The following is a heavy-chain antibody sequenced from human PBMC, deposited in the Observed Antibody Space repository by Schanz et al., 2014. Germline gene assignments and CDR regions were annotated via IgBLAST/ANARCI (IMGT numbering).Heavy chain of an antibody. J-gene: IGHJ4*02. CDR2: INPSGGST. CDR3: ARGYGDSPTDF. Sequence: QVQLVQSGAEVKKPGASVKVSCKASGYTFTSDSMHWVRQAPGQGLEWMGRINPSGGSTTYAQKFQGRVTITADRSTSTAYMELSSLRSEDTAVYYCARGYGDSPTDFWGQGTLVTVSS. CDR1: GYTFTSDS. V-gene: IGHV1-46*01. D-gene: IGHD4-17*01.